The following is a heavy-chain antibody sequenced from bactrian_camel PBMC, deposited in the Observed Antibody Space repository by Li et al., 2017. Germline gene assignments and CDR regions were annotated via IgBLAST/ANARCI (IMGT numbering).Heavy chain of an antibody. D-gene: IGHD1*01. Sequence: HVQLVESGGGSVQAGGSLRLSCVASRSTPDRHSGYCMGWFRQAPGKEREAIAAISSGGRATTFDDSMKGRFTISKDNAGKTLYLQLKSLKPEDAGIYYCAAVSTPTKVVGLWSRGYCYTDLQPPNYGMTYWGKGTQVTVS. CDR2: ISSGGRAT. V-gene: IGHV3-3*01. J-gene: IGHJ7*01. CDR1: RSTPDRHSGYC.